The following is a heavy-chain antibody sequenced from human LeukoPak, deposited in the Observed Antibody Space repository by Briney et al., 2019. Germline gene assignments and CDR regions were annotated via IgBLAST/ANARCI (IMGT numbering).Heavy chain of an antibody. CDR3: AKRPDDYSYGMDV. CDR1: GFTFSSYA. Sequence: PGGSLRLSCAASGFTFSSYAMSWVRQAPGKGLEWVSAISGSGGSTYYADSVKGRFTISRDNSKNTLYLQMNSLGPEDTAVYYCAKRPDDYSYGMDVWGQGTTVTVSS. V-gene: IGHV3-23*01. CDR2: ISGSGGST. J-gene: IGHJ6*02.